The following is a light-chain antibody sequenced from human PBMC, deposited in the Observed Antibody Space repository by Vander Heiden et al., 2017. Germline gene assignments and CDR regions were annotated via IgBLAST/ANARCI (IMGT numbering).Light chain of an antibody. Sequence: DIQLTQSPSSLTASVGDSVTFTCRASQNSGNYLNWYQQKPGKAPELLILGASTLVSGVPPRFSGGGSGTLFTLTISSLQPEDFAAYHCQQSYSIPRTFGQGTKLEI. CDR2: GAS. CDR1: QNSGNY. CDR3: QQSYSIPRT. J-gene: IGKJ2*01. V-gene: IGKV1-39*01.